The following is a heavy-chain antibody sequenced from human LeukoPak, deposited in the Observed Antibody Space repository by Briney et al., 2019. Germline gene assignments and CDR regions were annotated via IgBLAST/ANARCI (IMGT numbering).Heavy chain of an antibody. Sequence: SETLSLTYTVSGGSISSYYWSWIRQPAGKGLEWIGRIYTSGSTNYNPSLKSRVTMSVDTSKNQFSLKLSSVTAADTAVYYCAGGGAYYYDRLRDYWGQGTLVTVSS. V-gene: IGHV4-4*07. J-gene: IGHJ4*02. CDR1: GGSISSYY. D-gene: IGHD3-22*01. CDR2: IYTSGST. CDR3: AGGGAYYYDRLRDY.